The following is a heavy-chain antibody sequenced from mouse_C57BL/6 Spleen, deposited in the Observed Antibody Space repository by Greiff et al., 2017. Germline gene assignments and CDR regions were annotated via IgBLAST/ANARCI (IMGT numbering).Heavy chain of an antibody. Sequence: VQLQQSGPGLVAPSQSLSITCTVSGFSLTSYAISWVRQPPGKGLEWLGVIWTGGGTNYNSALKSRLSISKDNSKSQVFLKMNSLQTDDTARYYCARNSIYYGYDYFDYWGQGTTLTVSS. J-gene: IGHJ2*01. CDR2: IWTGGGT. D-gene: IGHD2-2*01. CDR3: ARNSIYYGYDYFDY. CDR1: GFSLTSYA. V-gene: IGHV2-9-1*01.